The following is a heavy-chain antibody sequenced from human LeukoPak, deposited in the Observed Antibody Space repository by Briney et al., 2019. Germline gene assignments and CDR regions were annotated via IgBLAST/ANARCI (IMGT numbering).Heavy chain of an antibody. CDR2: IYHSGST. Sequence: PSETLSLTCTVSGGSISSSSYYWSWIRQPPGKGLEWIGYIYHSGSTYYNPSLKSRITTSLDTSKNQFSLKMRSVTAADTAVYYCARGRVRFLYYFDYWGQGTLVTVSS. D-gene: IGHD3-3*01. J-gene: IGHJ4*02. CDR3: ARGRVRFLYYFDY. CDR1: GGSISSSSYY. V-gene: IGHV4-30-4*01.